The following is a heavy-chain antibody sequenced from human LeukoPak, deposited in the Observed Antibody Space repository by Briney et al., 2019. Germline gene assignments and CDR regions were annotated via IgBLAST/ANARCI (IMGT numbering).Heavy chain of an antibody. CDR3: ARGGDGDYEVVPGVDY. D-gene: IGHD2-21*02. CDR2: IYYSGST. V-gene: IGHV4-39*07. J-gene: IGHJ4*02. CDR1: GGSISSSSYY. Sequence: SETLSLTCTVSGGSISSSSYYWGWIRQPPGKGLEWIGSIYYSGSTYYNPSLKSRVTISVDTSKNQFSLKLSSVTAADMAVYYCARGGDGDYEVVPGVDYWGQGTLVTVSS.